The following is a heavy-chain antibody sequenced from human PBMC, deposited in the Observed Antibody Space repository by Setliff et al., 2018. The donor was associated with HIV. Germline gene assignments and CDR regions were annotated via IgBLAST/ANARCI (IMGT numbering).Heavy chain of an antibody. CDR3: AIHRGRVGATSDL. CDR2: IYYSGSL. V-gene: IGHV4-39*01. J-gene: IGHJ4*02. D-gene: IGHD1-26*01. CDR1: GGSSSNSSYY. Sequence: SETLSLTCTVSGGSSSNSSYYWGWIRQPPGKGLEWIASIYYSGSLYYNPSLTSRVAISVDTSNNRISLNLRSVTAADTSVYYCAIHRGRVGATSDLWGQGAPVTVSS.